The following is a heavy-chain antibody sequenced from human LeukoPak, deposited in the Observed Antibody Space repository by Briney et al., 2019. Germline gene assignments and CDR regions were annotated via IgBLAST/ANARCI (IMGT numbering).Heavy chain of an antibody. CDR3: ASASSAWPYYFNY. V-gene: IGHV4-59*01. CDR1: GGSISSYY. Sequence: SETLSLTCSVSGGSISSYYWSWIRQPPGKGLEWIGYIWYSGSTNYHPSLKSRVTISIDTSKTQFSLELTSVTAADTAVYYCASASSAWPYYFNYWGQGSLVAVSS. D-gene: IGHD1-26*01. CDR2: IWYSGST. J-gene: IGHJ4*02.